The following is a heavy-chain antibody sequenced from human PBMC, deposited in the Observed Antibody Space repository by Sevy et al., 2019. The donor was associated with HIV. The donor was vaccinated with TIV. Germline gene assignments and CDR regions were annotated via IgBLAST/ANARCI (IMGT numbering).Heavy chain of an antibody. Sequence: GGSLRLSCAASGFTFSPYWMTWVRQAPGKGLEWVANIRPDGSDKYYVDSVKGRFTISRDNAKNSLYLQMNSLRADDNAMYYCARGVGLDCWGQGALVTVSS. CDR1: GFTFSPYW. J-gene: IGHJ4*02. V-gene: IGHV3-7*01. D-gene: IGHD1-26*01. CDR2: IRPDGSDK. CDR3: ARGVGLDC.